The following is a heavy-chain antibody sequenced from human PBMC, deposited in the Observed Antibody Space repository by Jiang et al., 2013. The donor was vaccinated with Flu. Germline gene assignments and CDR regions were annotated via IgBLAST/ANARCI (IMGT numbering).Heavy chain of an antibody. Sequence: GRIDPSDSYTNYSPSFQGHVTISADKSISTAYLQWSSLKASDTAMYYCARGLAAAGDYYYYYYMDVWGKGTTVTVSS. D-gene: IGHD6-13*01. CDR3: ARGLAAAGDYYYYYYMDV. CDR2: IDPSDSYT. V-gene: IGHV5-10-1*01. J-gene: IGHJ6*03.